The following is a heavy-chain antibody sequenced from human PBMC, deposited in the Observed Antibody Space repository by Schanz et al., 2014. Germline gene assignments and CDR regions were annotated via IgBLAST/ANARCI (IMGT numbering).Heavy chain of an antibody. CDR1: GGSISSSSYY. V-gene: IGHV4-39*01. CDR3: ASYSGSPYYFGMDV. J-gene: IGHJ6*02. D-gene: IGHD2-15*01. Sequence: QLQMQTSGPGLVRPWETLSLTCTVSGGSISSSSYYWGWIRQPPGKGLEWIGSIFYSGSTYYNLSLKRRASISVDTPKNQFPRSRSSVTAADTAVYYCASYSGSPYYFGMDVWGQGTTVTVSS. CDR2: IFYSGST.